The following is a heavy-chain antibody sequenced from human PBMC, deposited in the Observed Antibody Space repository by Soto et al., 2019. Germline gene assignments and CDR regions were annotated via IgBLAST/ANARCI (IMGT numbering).Heavy chain of an antibody. J-gene: IGHJ6*03. CDR3: ARGSPDCSSTSCYENYYYYYMDV. Sequence: SVKVSCKASGGTFSSYAISCVRQAPGQGLEWMGGIIPIFGTANYAQKFQGRVTITADESTSTAYMELSSLRSEDTAVYYCARGSPDCSSTSCYENYYYYYMDVWGKGTTVTVSS. D-gene: IGHD2-2*01. CDR1: GGTFSSYA. CDR2: IIPIFGTA. V-gene: IGHV1-69*13.